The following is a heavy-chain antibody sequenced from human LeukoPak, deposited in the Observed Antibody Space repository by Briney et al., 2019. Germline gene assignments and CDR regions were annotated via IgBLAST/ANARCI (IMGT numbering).Heavy chain of an antibody. Sequence: GGSLRLSCAASGFTFSSYEMNWVRQAPGKGLEWVSYISSSGSTIYYADSVKGRFTISRDNAKNSLYLQMNSLRAEDTAVYYCARRDTHYYYYYMDVWGKGTTVTVSS. CDR2: ISSSGSTI. CDR1: GFTFSSYE. V-gene: IGHV3-48*03. J-gene: IGHJ6*03. CDR3: ARRDTHYYYYYMDV.